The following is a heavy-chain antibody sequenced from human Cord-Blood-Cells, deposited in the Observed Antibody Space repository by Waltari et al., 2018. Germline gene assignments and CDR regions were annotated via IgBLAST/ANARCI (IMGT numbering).Heavy chain of an antibody. D-gene: IGHD2-15*01. CDR1: GGSISSSNW. V-gene: IGHV4-4*02. J-gene: IGHJ4*02. CDR3: ARLSIGGGSYYFDY. CDR2: IYHSGST. Sequence: QVQLQQWGPGLVKPSGTLSLTCAVPGGSISSSNWWGWVREPPGKGLEWIGEIYHSGSTNYNPSLKSRVTISVDKSKNQFSLKLSSVTAADTAVYYCARLSIGGGSYYFDYWGQGTLVTVSS.